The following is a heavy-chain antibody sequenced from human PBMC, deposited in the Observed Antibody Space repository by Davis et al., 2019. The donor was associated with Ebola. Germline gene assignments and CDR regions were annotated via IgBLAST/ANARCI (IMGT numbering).Heavy chain of an antibody. J-gene: IGHJ4*02. CDR2: INSDGSST. D-gene: IGHD3-22*01. CDR3: ARGVLDYYDSSGYYR. Sequence: GESLKISCAASGFTFSGSAMHWVRQAPGKGLVWVSRINSDGSSTSYADSVKGRFTISRDNAKNTLYLQMNSLRADDTAVYYCARGVLDYYDSSGYYRWGQGTLVTVSS. CDR1: GFTFSGSA. V-gene: IGHV3-74*01.